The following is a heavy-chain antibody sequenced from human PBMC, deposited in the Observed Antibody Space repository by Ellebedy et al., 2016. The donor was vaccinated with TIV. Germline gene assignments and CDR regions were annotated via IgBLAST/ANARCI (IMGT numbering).Heavy chain of an antibody. D-gene: IGHD5-12*01. Sequence: GESLKISCKASGYNFATYWIGWLRQTPGKGSEWMGIIFPLDSDTRYSPSFQGQVTISADRTLNTAYLQWSSLRASDTAMYYCARSLDGYGYIDSWGQGTLVNVSS. V-gene: IGHV5-51*01. CDR3: ARSLDGYGYIDS. CDR2: IFPLDSDT. J-gene: IGHJ4*02. CDR1: GYNFATYW.